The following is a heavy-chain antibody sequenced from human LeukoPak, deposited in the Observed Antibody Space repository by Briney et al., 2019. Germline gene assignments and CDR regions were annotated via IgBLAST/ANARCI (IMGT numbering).Heavy chain of an antibody. V-gene: IGHV1-8*01. CDR3: ARGPPNWGYDY. Sequence: ASVKVSCKASGYTFTSYDFNWVRQATGQRPEWMGWMSPNSGDTGYAQKFQDRVTMTRNTSISTAYMELSSLRSDDTAVYYCARGPPNWGYDYWGLGTLVTVSS. CDR2: MSPNSGDT. J-gene: IGHJ4*02. D-gene: IGHD7-27*01. CDR1: GYTFTSYD.